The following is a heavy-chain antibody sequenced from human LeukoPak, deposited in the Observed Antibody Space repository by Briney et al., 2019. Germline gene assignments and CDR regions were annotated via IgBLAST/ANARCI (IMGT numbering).Heavy chain of an antibody. V-gene: IGHV1-2*02. Sequence: ASVKVSCKASGYTFTGYYMHWVRQAPGQGLEWMGWINPNSGGTNYAQKFQGRVTMTRDTSTSTVYMELSSLRSEDTAVYYCARDNRIVPLRNWYFDLWGRGTLVTVSS. CDR1: GYTFTGYY. D-gene: IGHD2/OR15-2a*01. CDR2: INPNSGGT. CDR3: ARDNRIVPLRNWYFDL. J-gene: IGHJ2*01.